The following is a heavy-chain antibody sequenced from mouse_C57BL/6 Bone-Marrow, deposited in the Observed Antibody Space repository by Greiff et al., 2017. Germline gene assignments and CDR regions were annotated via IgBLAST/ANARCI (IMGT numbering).Heavy chain of an antibody. J-gene: IGHJ2*01. CDR1: GYAFTNYL. CDR3: ARWWVYFDY. D-gene: IGHD1-1*02. CDR2: INPGSGGT. V-gene: IGHV1-54*01. Sequence: QVQLQQSGAELVRPGTSVKVSCKASGYAFTNYLIEWVKQRPGQGLEWIGVINPGSGGTNYNEKFKGKATLTADKSSSTAYRQSSSLTSEDAAVYFCARWWVYFDYWGQGTTLTVSS.